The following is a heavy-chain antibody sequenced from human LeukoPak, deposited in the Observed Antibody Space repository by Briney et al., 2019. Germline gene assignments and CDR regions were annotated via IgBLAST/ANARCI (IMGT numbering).Heavy chain of an antibody. V-gene: IGHV1-2*02. CDR3: ARSDVVVVTATTHFDY. CDR2: INPNSGGT. D-gene: IGHD2-15*01. J-gene: IGHJ4*02. Sequence: ASVKVSCKASGYTFTPYYLHWVRQAPGPGLGGVGWINPNSGGTNHAQHFQGRVTMTSDTSTYTTHMELSRPRSDDTAVYYCARSDVVVVTATTHFDYWGQGTLVTVSS. CDR1: GYTFTPYY.